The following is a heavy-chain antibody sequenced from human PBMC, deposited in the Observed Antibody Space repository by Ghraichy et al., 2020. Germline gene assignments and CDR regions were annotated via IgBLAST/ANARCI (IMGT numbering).Heavy chain of an antibody. V-gene: IGHV3-23*01. Sequence: GGSLRLSCAAYGLAVSTSSMQWGGQAPGEGLGWVSAVNGNADRTYYADSVKGRFTISRDNSKNTLYLQMNSLRVEDTALYYCTKGGAQSRSYRFVDYWGKGTLVTVSS. CDR2: VNGNADRT. D-gene: IGHD1-26*01. CDR3: TKGGAQSRSYRFVDY. J-gene: IGHJ4*02. CDR1: GLAVSTSS.